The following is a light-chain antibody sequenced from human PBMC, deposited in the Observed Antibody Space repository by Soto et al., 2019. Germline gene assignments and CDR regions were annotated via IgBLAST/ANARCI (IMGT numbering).Light chain of an antibody. CDR1: QGIRND. CDR3: QKSYSTFRT. V-gene: IGKV1-39*01. Sequence: IQMTHSPSALSASVVERVTITFLASQGIRNDLGWYQQKPGKAPKLLIYAASSLQSGVPSRFSGSGSGTDFTLTISSLQPEDFATYYCQKSYSTFRTFGQGTKVDIK. J-gene: IGKJ1*01. CDR2: AAS.